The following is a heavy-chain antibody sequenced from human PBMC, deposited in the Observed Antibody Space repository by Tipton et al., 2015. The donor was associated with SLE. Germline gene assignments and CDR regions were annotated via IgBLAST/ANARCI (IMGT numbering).Heavy chain of an antibody. CDR3: AKDPGSITAHFQH. CDR2: ISGSGGST. CDR1: GFTFSSYA. V-gene: IGHV3-23*01. Sequence: GSLRLSCAASGFTFSSYAMSWVRQAPGKGLEWVSGISGSGGSTYYADSVKGRFTISRDNSKNTLYLQMNSLRAEDTAVYYCAKDPGSITAHFQHWGQGTLVTVSS. J-gene: IGHJ1*01.